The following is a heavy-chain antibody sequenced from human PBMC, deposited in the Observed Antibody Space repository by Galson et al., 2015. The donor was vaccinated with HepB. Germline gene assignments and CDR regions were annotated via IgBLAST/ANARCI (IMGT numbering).Heavy chain of an antibody. CDR3: ARDLTGRWLQLGTFGY. CDR2: INTNTGNP. Sequence: SVKVSCKASGYTFTSYAMNWVRQAPGQGLEWMGWINTNTGNPTYAQGFTGRFVFSLDTSVSTAYLQISSLKAEDTAVYYCARDLTGRWLQLGTFGYWGQGTLVTVSS. CDR1: GYTFTSYA. V-gene: IGHV7-4-1*02. J-gene: IGHJ4*02. D-gene: IGHD5-24*01.